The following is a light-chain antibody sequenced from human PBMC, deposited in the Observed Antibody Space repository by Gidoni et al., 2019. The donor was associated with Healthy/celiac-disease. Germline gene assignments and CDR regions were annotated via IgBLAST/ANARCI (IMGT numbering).Light chain of an antibody. CDR3: QQYGSSLYT. CDR1: QSGSSSY. CDR2: GAS. Sequence: IVLTQSPGTLSLSPGERATLSCRASQSGSSSYLAWYQQKPGQAPRLLIYGASSRATGIPDRFSGSGSGTDFTLTISRLEPEDFAVYYCQQYGSSLYTFGQXTKLEIK. V-gene: IGKV3-20*01. J-gene: IGKJ2*01.